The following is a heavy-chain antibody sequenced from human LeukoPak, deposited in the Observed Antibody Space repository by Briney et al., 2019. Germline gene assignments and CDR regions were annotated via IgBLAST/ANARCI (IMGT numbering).Heavy chain of an antibody. V-gene: IGHV4-34*01. CDR2: INHSGST. CDR1: GGSFSGYY. CDR3: ARGRSSSWYRNRNVVIGKKGFDY. D-gene: IGHD6-13*01. Sequence: SETLSLSCAVYGGSFSGYYWSWIRQPPGKGLEWIGEINHSGSTNYNPSLKSRVTISVDTSKNQFSLKLSSVTAADTAVYYCARGRSSSWYRNRNVVIGKKGFDYWGQGTLVTVSS. J-gene: IGHJ4*02.